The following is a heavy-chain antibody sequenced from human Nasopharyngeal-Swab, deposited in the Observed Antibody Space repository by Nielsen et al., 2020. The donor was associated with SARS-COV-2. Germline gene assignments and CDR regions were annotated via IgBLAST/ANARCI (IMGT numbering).Heavy chain of an antibody. V-gene: IGHV3-74*01. CDR2: INSDGSST. J-gene: IGHJ4*02. CDR1: GFTFSSYW. Sequence: GESLKISCAASGFTFSSYWMHWVRQAPGKGLVGVSRINSDGSSTSYADSVKGRFTISRDNTKNTLYLQMNSLRAEDTAVYYCARDVDWGQGTLVTVSS. CDR3: ARDVD.